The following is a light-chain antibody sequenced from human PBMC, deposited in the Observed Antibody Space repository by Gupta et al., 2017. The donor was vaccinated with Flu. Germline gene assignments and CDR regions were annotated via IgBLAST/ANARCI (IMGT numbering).Light chain of an antibody. J-gene: IGKJ1*01. CDR2: GAS. V-gene: IGKV3-20*01. Sequence: LSPGERATLSCRASQSVSSSYLAWYQQKPGQAPRLLIYGASSRATGIPDRFSGSGSGTDFTLTISRLEPEDFAVYYCQQYGSSSWTFGQGTKVEIK. CDR1: QSVSSSY. CDR3: QQYGSSSWT.